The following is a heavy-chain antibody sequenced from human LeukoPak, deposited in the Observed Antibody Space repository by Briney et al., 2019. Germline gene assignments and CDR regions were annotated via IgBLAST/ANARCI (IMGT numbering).Heavy chain of an antibody. Sequence: GGSLRLSCAASGFTFSTFSMNWVRQAPGKGLEWVSSISSSSSYIYYADSVKGRFTISRDNAKNSLYLQMNSLRAEDTAVYYCAELGITMIGGVWGKGTTVTISS. CDR1: GFTFSTFS. CDR3: AELGITMIGGV. D-gene: IGHD3-10*02. J-gene: IGHJ6*04. V-gene: IGHV3-21*01. CDR2: ISSSSSYI.